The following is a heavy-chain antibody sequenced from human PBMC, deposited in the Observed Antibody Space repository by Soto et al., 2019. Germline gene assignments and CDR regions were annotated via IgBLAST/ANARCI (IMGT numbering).Heavy chain of an antibody. Sequence: GGSLRLSCAASGFTFSSYGMHWVRQAPGKGLEWVAVISYDGSNKYYADSVKGRFTISRDNSKNTLYLQMNSLRAEDTAVYYCAKSGLSNIAAAGMGYYYYYMDVWGKGTTVTVSS. V-gene: IGHV3-30*18. CDR2: ISYDGSNK. CDR1: GFTFSSYG. CDR3: AKSGLSNIAAAGMGYYYYYMDV. D-gene: IGHD6-13*01. J-gene: IGHJ6*03.